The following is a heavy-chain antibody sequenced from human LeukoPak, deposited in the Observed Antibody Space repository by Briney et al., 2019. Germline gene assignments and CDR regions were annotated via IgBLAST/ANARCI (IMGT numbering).Heavy chain of an antibody. CDR1: GYTFTGYY. CDR2: INPNSGGT. Sequence: GASVTVSCKASGYTFTGYYMHWVRQAPGQGLEWMGWINPNSGGTNYVQKFQGRVTMTRDTSISTAYMELSRLRSDDTAVYYCAKAFGSGWTNWFDPWGQGTLVTVSS. J-gene: IGHJ5*02. V-gene: IGHV1-2*02. D-gene: IGHD6-19*01. CDR3: AKAFGSGWTNWFDP.